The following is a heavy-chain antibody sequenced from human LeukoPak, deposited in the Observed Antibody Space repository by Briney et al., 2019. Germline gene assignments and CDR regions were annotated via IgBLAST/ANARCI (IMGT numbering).Heavy chain of an antibody. Sequence: DSVKVSCKASGYTFTGSGWYLYWLRQAPGQGLECVGWIHPNNGATLYAQKFQGRVAMTTDTSISTAYMELSRLRPDDTVMYYCARDGPAQMVDFDYWGQGTLVTVSS. CDR2: IHPNNGAT. V-gene: IGHV1-2*02. CDR3: ARDGPAQMVDFDY. D-gene: IGHD3-10*01. J-gene: IGHJ4*02. CDR1: GYTFTGSGWY.